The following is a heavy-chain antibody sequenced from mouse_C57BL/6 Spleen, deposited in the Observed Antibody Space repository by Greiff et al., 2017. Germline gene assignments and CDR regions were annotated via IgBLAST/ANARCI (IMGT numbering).Heavy chain of an antibody. J-gene: IGHJ4*01. CDR2: ISSGGSYT. Sequence: EVQGVESGGDLVKPGGSLKLSCAASGFTFSSYGMSWVRQTPDKRLEWVATISSGGSYTYYPDSVKGRFTISRDNAKNTLYLQMSSLKSEDTAMYYCARHSNYVLYAMDYWGQGTSVTVSS. V-gene: IGHV5-6*01. D-gene: IGHD2-5*01. CDR1: GFTFSSYG. CDR3: ARHSNYVLYAMDY.